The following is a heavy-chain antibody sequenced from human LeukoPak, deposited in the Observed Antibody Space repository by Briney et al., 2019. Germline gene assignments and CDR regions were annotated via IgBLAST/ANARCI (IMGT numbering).Heavy chain of an antibody. Sequence: PGGSLRLSCAASGFTFSSYGMHWVRQAPGKGLEWVAFIRYDGSNKYYADSVKGRFTISRDNSKNTLYLQMNSLRAEDTAVYYCANPSMIEYYDSSGYGYFQHWGQGTLVTVSS. CDR2: IRYDGSNK. J-gene: IGHJ1*01. D-gene: IGHD3-22*01. CDR3: ANPSMIEYYDSSGYGYFQH. CDR1: GFTFSSYG. V-gene: IGHV3-30*02.